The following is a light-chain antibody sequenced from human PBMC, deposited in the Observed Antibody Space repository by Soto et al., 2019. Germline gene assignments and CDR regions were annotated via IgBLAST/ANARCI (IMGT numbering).Light chain of an antibody. Sequence: EIIMTQSPATLSVSPGEGATLSCRASQGIGSTLAWYQHKPGQAPRLLIYGASSRATGIPDRFSGSGSGTDFTLTISRLEPEDFAVYYCRQYGSSPRTFGGGTKVDIK. CDR1: QGIGST. CDR2: GAS. CDR3: RQYGSSPRT. V-gene: IGKV3-20*01. J-gene: IGKJ4*01.